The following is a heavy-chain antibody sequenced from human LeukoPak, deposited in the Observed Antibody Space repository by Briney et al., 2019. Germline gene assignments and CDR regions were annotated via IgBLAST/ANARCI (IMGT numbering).Heavy chain of an antibody. Sequence: GGALRLSCAASGFTFSSYAMSWVRQAPGKGLVWVSRIRTDGGSTYYADSVKGRFTVSRDNAKNTLDLQMNSLRVEDTAVYYCARDLPKGSFGFDYWGQGTLVTVSS. D-gene: IGHD5-18*01. CDR2: IRTDGGST. CDR1: GFTFSSYA. CDR3: ARDLPKGSFGFDY. V-gene: IGHV3-23*01. J-gene: IGHJ4*02.